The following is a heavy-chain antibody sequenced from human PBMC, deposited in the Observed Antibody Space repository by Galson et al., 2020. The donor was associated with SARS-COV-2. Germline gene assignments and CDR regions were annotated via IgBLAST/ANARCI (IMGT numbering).Heavy chain of an antibody. CDR1: GGSISIFY. J-gene: IGHJ4*02. Sequence: SETLSLTCTVSGGSISIFYCTWNRQPPPKGLEWNGYISYTGSTNYTPSLKSRLTIAVDTSKNQFSLNLSSVTAADTAVYYCARGGHLAFDYWGQGSLVSVSS. V-gene: IGHV4-59*01. CDR2: ISYTGST. CDR3: ARGGHLAFDY. D-gene: IGHD5-12*01.